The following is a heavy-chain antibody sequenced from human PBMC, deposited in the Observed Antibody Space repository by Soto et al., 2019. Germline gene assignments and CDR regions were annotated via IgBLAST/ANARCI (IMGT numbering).Heavy chain of an antibody. CDR1: GGTFSSYA. V-gene: IGHV1-69*13. J-gene: IGHJ4*02. CDR2: IIPIFGTA. Sequence: SVKVSCKASGGTFSSYAISWVRQAPGQGLEWMGGIIPIFGTANYAQKFQGRVTITADESTSTAYMELSSLRSEDTAVYYCAREQVVVARGYFDYWGQGTLVTVSS. D-gene: IGHD3-22*01. CDR3: AREQVVVARGYFDY.